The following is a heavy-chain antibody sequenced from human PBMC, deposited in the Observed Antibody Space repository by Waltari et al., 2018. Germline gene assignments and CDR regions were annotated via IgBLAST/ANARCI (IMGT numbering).Heavy chain of an antibody. CDR1: GGSLCSYS. CDR2: INHAGYT. Sequence: QVQLQQWGAGVLQPSETLSLTCAVYGGSLCSYSWGWIRQPPGRGLEWIGEINHAGYTNYNPSLRSRVSLLVDTSMSQFSLKLNTLTAADTAVYYCVRLEDCSGPGGNCYSGDSFAMDVWGQGTTVTVSS. D-gene: IGHD2-15*01. V-gene: IGHV4-34*02. J-gene: IGHJ6*02. CDR3: VRLEDCSGPGGNCYSGDSFAMDV.